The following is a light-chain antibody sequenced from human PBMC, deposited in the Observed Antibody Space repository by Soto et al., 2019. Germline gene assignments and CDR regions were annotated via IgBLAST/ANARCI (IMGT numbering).Light chain of an antibody. CDR2: GAS. V-gene: IGKV3-15*01. J-gene: IGKJ2*01. CDR1: QSVSNN. Sequence: EIVMTQSPAALSVSPGEIVTLSCRASQSVSNNLLWYQQKPGQPPRLLIFGASSRATGVPVRFSGSGSGTDFTLTISSLQSEDFAVYYCLHYTTWPYTFGQGTKLEYK. CDR3: LHYTTWPYT.